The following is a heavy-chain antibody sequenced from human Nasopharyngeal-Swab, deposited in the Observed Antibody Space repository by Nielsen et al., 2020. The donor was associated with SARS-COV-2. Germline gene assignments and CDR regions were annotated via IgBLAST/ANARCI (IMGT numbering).Heavy chain of an antibody. D-gene: IGHD5-18*01. Sequence: GGSLRLSCAASGFTFSSYAISWVRQAPGKGLEWVSVISGSDYSTYYADSVKGRFTISRDNSKNTVSLQMNSLRAEDTAVYYCARDWRGYTLWGQGTLVTVSS. CDR3: ARDWRGYTL. CDR2: ISGSDYST. J-gene: IGHJ4*02. V-gene: IGHV3-23*01. CDR1: GFTFSSYA.